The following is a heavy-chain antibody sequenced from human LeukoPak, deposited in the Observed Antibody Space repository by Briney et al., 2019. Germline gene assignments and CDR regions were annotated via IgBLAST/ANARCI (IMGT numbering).Heavy chain of an antibody. CDR3: ARHLSDSIMVLVYYFDY. CDR2: IDPSDSYT. J-gene: IGHJ4*02. Sequence: PGESLKISCKGSGYSFSNYWISWVRQMPGKGLEWMGRIDPSDSYTNYSPSFQGHVTISADKSISTAYLQWGSLKASDSAIYYCARHLSDSIMVLVYYFDYWGQGTLVTVSS. V-gene: IGHV5-10-1*01. D-gene: IGHD2-8*01. CDR1: GYSFSNYW.